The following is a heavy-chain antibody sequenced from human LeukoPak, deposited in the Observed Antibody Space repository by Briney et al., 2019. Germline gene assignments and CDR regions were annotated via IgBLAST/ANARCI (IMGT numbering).Heavy chain of an antibody. CDR1: GFTFSSYW. V-gene: IGHV3-7*04. CDR3: AGGAGSSIDY. D-gene: IGHD3-9*01. J-gene: IGHJ4*02. Sequence: GGSLRLSCAASGFTFSSYWMNWVRQAPGKGLEWVAIINHNGSNILYVDSVKGRFTISRDNAKNSLYLQMNSLRAEDTAVYYCAGGAGSSIDYWGQGTLVTVSS. CDR2: INHNGSNI.